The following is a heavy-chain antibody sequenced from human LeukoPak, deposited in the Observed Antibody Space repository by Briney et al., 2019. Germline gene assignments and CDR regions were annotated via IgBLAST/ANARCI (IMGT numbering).Heavy chain of an antibody. CDR3: AREREDGYNCFDY. CDR2: LYISGNT. D-gene: IGHD5-24*01. V-gene: IGHV4-4*07. CDR1: GASVGNYF. J-gene: IGHJ4*02. Sequence: PSETLSLTCNVSGASVGNYFWSWLRQPAGKGLEWIGRLYISGNTKYNPSLKSRVTILVDKSKNQLSLKLSSVTAADTAVYYCAREREDGYNCFDYWGPGTLVTVSS.